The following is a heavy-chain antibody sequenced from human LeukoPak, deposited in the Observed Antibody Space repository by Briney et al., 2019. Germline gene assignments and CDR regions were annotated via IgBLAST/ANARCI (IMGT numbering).Heavy chain of an antibody. CDR2: INSDGSST. D-gene: IGHD3-22*01. Sequence: GGSLRLSCAASGFTFSTYWMHWVRQAPGKGLVGVAQINSDGSSTSYADSVKGRFTISRDNAKNTLYLQMINLRAEDTAVYYCGSLTVVAKDHWGQGTLVTFSS. V-gene: IGHV3-74*01. CDR3: GSLTVVAKDH. CDR1: GFTFSTYW. J-gene: IGHJ4*02.